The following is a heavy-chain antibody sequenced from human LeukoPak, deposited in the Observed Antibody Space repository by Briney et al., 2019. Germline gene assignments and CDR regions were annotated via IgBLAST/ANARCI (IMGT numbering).Heavy chain of an antibody. CDR2: ITHSGST. V-gene: IGHV4-34*01. CDR3: VSRYSSGGFEAEN. J-gene: IGHJ4*02. Sequence: SETLSLTCAVYGGSFSGYYWSWIRQPPGRGLEWIGEITHSGSTNYNPSVKSRVTISVDTSKNQFSLKLNSVTAADTAVYYCVSRYSSGGFEAENWGQGTLVTVSS. D-gene: IGHD6-19*01. CDR1: GGSFSGYY.